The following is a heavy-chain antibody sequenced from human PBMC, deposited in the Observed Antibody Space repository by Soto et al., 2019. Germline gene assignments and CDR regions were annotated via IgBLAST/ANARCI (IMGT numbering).Heavy chain of an antibody. CDR1: GFTVNNNY. CDR3: TRDSSYYGAGRGVVDY. J-gene: IGHJ4*02. D-gene: IGHD3-10*01. Sequence: EVRLVESGGGLVQPGGSLRLSCAVSGFTVNNNYISWVRQAPGKGLEWVSVIYSGGNREYADSVQGRFTVSRDTSRNTVYLQMNSLRVDDTAVYYCTRDSSYYGAGRGVVDYWGQGTLVTVSS. V-gene: IGHV3-66*01. CDR2: IYSGGNR.